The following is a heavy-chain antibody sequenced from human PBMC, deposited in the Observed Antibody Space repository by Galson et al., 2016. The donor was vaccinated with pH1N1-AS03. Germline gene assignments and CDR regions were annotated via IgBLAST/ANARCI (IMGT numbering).Heavy chain of an antibody. CDR2: VYPDDSDV. J-gene: IGHJ4*02. CDR1: GCTFTNYA. D-gene: IGHD1-14*01. Sequence: KVSCKASGCTFTNYAIGWVRQVPGRGLECMGIVYPDDSDVIYMSSFEGQVTISADKSSGAAYLEWRSLNVSDNGMYYCARLFGKGGRIDFWGQGTLVTVSS. CDR3: ARLFGKGGRIDF. V-gene: IGHV5-51*01.